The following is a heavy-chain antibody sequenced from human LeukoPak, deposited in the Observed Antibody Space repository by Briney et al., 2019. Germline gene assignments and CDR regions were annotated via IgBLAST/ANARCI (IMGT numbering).Heavy chain of an antibody. CDR3: ARGTVTMVDY. CDR2: IYSGGST. CDR1: EFTVSSNY. J-gene: IGHJ4*02. Sequence: PGGSLRLSCAASEFTVSSNYMSWVRQAPGRGLEWVSVIYSGGSTYYPDSVKGRFTISRDNSKNTLFLQMNSLRAGDTAVYYCARGTVTMVDYWGQGTLVTVSS. D-gene: IGHD3-10*01. V-gene: IGHV3-66*01.